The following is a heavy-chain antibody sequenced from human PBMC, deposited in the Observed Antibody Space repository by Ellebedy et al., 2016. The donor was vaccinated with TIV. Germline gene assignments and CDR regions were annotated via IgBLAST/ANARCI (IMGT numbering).Heavy chain of an antibody. J-gene: IGHJ3*02. CDR3: ARVRSSAFEI. CDR2: IYTGDST. CDR1: GFSVSSNY. Sequence: PGGSLRLSCAASGFSVSSNYVSWVRQAPGKGLEWVSYIYTGDSTYHAYSVKGRFTISRDNSKNTVSLQMNSLGVEDTAVYYCARVRSSAFEIWGQGTMVTVSS. V-gene: IGHV3-53*01.